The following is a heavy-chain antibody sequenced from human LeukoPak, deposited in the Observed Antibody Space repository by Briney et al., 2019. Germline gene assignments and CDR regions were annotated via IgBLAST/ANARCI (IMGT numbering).Heavy chain of an antibody. CDR3: ARTIRGSYYGDY. V-gene: IGHV3-21*01. D-gene: IGHD1-26*01. J-gene: IGHJ4*02. CDR2: ISSSSYI. CDR1: GFTFSSYS. Sequence: GGSLRLSCAASGFTFSSYSMNWVRQAPGKGLEWVSSISSSSYIYYADSVKGRFTISRDNAKNSLYLQMNSLRAEDTAVYYCARTIRGSYYGDYWGQGTLVTVSS.